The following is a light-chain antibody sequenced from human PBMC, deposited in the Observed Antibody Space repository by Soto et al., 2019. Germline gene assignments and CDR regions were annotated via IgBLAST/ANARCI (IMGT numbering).Light chain of an antibody. Sequence: EVVMTQSPGTLSLSAGERATVSCRASQSISSDLAWYQQKPGQAPRLLIYGASTRATDIPARFSGGGSGTEFSLTISSLQSEVSAIYYCQQYHDWTTITFGPGTKVHI. CDR3: QQYHDWTTIT. V-gene: IGKV3-15*01. CDR2: GAS. CDR1: QSISSD. J-gene: IGKJ3*01.